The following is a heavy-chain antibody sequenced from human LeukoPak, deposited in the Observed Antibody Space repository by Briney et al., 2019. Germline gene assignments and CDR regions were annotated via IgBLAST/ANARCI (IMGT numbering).Heavy chain of an antibody. CDR2: IYPGDPET. J-gene: IGHJ4*02. CDR1: GDSFTNYC. D-gene: IGHD6-19*01. V-gene: IGHV5-51*01. CDR3: ARQGGQWLVL. Sequence: GESLKISCKGSGDSFTNYCIGWVRQMPGKGLEWMGLIYPGDPETRYSPSFQGQVSISADKSINTAYLQWSSLKASDTAMYYCARQGGQWLVLWGRGTLVTVSS.